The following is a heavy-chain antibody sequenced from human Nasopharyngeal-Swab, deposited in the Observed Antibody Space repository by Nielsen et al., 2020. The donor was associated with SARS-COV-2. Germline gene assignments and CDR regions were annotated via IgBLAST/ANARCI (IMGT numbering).Heavy chain of an antibody. CDR3: ARILRDSGSYAPYYYYYMDV. Sequence: SGPTLVQPTQTLTLTCTFSGFSLSTSGMCVSWIRQPPGKALGWLARIDWDDDKYYSTSLKTRLTTSKDTSKNQVVLTMTNMDPVDTATYYCARILRDSGSYAPYYYYYMDVWGKGTTVTVSS. V-gene: IGHV2-70*11. D-gene: IGHD1-26*01. CDR2: IDWDDDK. CDR1: GFSLSTSGMC. J-gene: IGHJ6*03.